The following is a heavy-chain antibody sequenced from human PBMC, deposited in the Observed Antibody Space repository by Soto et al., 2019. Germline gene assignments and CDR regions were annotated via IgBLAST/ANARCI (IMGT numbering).Heavy chain of an antibody. V-gene: IGHV3-30-3*01. CDR2: ISYDGSNK. Sequence: QVQLVESGGGVVQPGRSLRLSCAASGFTFSSYAMHWVRQAPGKGLEWVAVISYDGSNKYYADSVKGRFTIPRDNSKNTLYLQRNSLRVEDTAVYYCARPLWRDDYNWGYFDLWGRGTLVTVSS. D-gene: IGHD4-4*01. J-gene: IGHJ2*01. CDR1: GFTFSSYA. CDR3: ARPLWRDDYNWGYFDL.